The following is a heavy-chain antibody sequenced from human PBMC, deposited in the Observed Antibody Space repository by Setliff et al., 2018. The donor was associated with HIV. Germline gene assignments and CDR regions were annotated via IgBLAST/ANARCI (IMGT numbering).Heavy chain of an antibody. V-gene: IGHV4-59*11. D-gene: IGHD5-18*01. CDR2: VYNTGHT. Sequence: PSETLSLTCTVSGGSLGNHYWSWIRQPPGRGLEWLGYVYNTGHTSSNPSLESRFTMSLDTSKNQVSLKVKFVTAADTAIYYCSRGRTDTAMAHDYWGQGIPVTVS. J-gene: IGHJ4*02. CDR1: GGSLGNHY. CDR3: SRGRTDTAMAHDY.